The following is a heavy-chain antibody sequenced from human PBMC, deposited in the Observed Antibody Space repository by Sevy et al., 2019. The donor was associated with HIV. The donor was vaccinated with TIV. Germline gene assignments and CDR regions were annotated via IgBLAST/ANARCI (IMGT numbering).Heavy chain of an antibody. Sequence: GGSLRLSCAASGFTFSNFAMHWVRQAPGKGLEWVAVISYDGSNKYYADSVKGRFTISRDNSKNTLYLQMNSLRPEDTAVYYCANGLRSDSSDYYYSDDYYHGMDVWGQGTTVTGSS. D-gene: IGHD3-22*01. CDR1: GFTFSNFA. V-gene: IGHV3-30-3*01. CDR2: ISYDGSNK. J-gene: IGHJ6*02. CDR3: ANGLRSDSSDYYYSDDYYHGMDV.